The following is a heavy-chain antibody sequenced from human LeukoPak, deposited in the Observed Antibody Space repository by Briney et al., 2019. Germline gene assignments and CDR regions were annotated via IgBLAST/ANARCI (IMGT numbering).Heavy chain of an antibody. CDR1: GGSISSSSYY. V-gene: IGHV4-39*07. J-gene: IGHJ5*02. Sequence: SETLSLTCTVSGGSISSSSYYWGWIRQPPGKGLEWIGSIYYSGSTYYNPSLKSRVTISVDTSKNQFSLKLGSVTAADTAVYYCARGRRLPSQVVPAARGSNWFDPWGQGTLVTVSS. CDR2: IYYSGST. CDR3: ARGRRLPSQVVPAARGSNWFDP. D-gene: IGHD2-2*01.